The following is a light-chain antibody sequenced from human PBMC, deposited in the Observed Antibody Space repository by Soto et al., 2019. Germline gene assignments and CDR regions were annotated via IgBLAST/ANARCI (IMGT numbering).Light chain of an antibody. CDR2: GST. J-gene: IGLJ1*01. CDR1: SSNIGAGYD. CDR3: QSYDSRLSGLYV. Sequence: QSVLTQPPSVSGAPGQRVTISCTGSSSNIGAGYDVHWYQQLPRTAPKLLIYGSTNRPSGVPDRFSGSRSGTSASLAITGLTAEDEADYSPQSYDSRLSGLYVFGTGTKVTV. V-gene: IGLV1-40*01.